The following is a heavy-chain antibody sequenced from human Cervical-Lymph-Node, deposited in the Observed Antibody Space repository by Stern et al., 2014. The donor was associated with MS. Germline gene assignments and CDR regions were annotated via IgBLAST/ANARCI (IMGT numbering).Heavy chain of an antibody. Sequence: QMQLVQSGPEVKKPGTSVKVSCKASGFTFSSSAVQWVRQARGPRLEWIGWIVVGSGNTNYAQKFQERVTITRDMSTSTAYMELSSLRSEDTAVYYCAAKRDYYDSSGTDAFDIWGQGTMVTVSS. CDR3: AAKRDYYDSSGTDAFDI. D-gene: IGHD3-22*01. CDR2: IVVGSGNT. CDR1: GFTFSSSA. V-gene: IGHV1-58*01. J-gene: IGHJ3*02.